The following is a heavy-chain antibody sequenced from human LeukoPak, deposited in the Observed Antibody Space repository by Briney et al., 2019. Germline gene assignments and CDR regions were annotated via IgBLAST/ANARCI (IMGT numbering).Heavy chain of an antibody. CDR3: AKISSSAESNFDY. CDR2: IWPDGSKK. D-gene: IGHD6-25*01. J-gene: IGHJ4*02. Sequence: GGSLRLSCAASGFTFSTYAMHWVRQAPGKGLEWVAFIWPDGSKKYYADSVKGRFAISRENSKNTVYLQMNDLRPEDTALYFCAKISSSAESNFDYWGQGTLLTVSS. CDR1: GFTFSTYA. V-gene: IGHV3-30*02.